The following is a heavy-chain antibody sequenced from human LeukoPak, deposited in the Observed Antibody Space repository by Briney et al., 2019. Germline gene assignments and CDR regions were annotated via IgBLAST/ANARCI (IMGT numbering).Heavy chain of an antibody. CDR3: ARCAGSSSWYLDY. CDR2: IKQDGSEK. CDR1: GFTFSSYW. V-gene: IGHV3-7*01. J-gene: IGHJ4*02. D-gene: IGHD6-13*01. Sequence: GGSLRLSCAASGFTFSSYWMSWVRQAPGKGLEWVANIKQDGSEKYYVDSVKGRFTISRDNAKNSLYLQMNSLRAEDTAVYYCARCAGSSSWYLDYWGQGTLVTVSS.